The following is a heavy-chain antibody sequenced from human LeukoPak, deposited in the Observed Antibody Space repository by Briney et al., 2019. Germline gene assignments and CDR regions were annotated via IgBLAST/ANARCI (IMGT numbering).Heavy chain of an antibody. D-gene: IGHD3-3*01. CDR2: IIPIFGTA. CDR1: GGTFSSYA. CDR3: ARVLTGGHYDFDYYCYMDV. V-gene: IGHV1-69*13. Sequence: ASVKVSCRASGGTFSSYAISWVRQAPGQGLEWMGGIIPIFGTANYAQKFQGRVTITADESTSTAYMELSSLRSEDTAVYYCARVLTGGHYDFDYYCYMDVWGKGTTVTVSS. J-gene: IGHJ6*03.